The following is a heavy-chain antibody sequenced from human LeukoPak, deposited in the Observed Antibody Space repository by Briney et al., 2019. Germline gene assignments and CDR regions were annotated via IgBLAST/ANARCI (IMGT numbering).Heavy chain of an antibody. Sequence: GGSLRLSCAASGFTFSTYSMNWVRQAPGKGLEWLSYISSDSSLIYNADSVKGRFTISRDNAKNSLLLQMNSLRDEDTAVYYCARTLYTSGHEGSWGRGTLVTVSS. J-gene: IGHJ5*02. CDR1: GFTFSTYS. D-gene: IGHD2-2*02. CDR2: ISSDSSLI. CDR3: ARTLYTSGHEGS. V-gene: IGHV3-48*02.